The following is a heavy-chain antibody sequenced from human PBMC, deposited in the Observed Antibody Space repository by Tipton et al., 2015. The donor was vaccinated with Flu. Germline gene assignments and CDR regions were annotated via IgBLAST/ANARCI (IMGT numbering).Heavy chain of an antibody. D-gene: IGHD2-21*02. V-gene: IGHV4-39*01. Sequence: TLSLTCAVSCYSIRSSNYYWGWIRQPPGKGLEWIGNIFHSGNANHNPSLKSRVTISVDTSKNQFSLKLSSVTAADTAVYYCARHLRCGGDCYPPLPKSGFDPWGQGTLVTVSS. CDR2: IFHSGNA. J-gene: IGHJ5*02. CDR1: CYSIRSSNYY. CDR3: ARHLRCGGDCYPPLPKSGFDP.